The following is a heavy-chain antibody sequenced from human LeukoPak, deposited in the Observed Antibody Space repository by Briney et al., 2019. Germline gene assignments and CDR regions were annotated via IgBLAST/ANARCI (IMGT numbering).Heavy chain of an antibody. CDR3: ARRVPRGYGGYDIDY. CDR2: ISAHNGNT. Sequence: ASVKVSCKASGYTFTSYGISWVRQAPGQGLEWMGWISAHNGNTNYAQMLQDRVTMSRDTSTSTAYMDLRNLRSDDTAVYYCARRVPRGYGGYDIDYWGQGTLVTVSS. V-gene: IGHV1-18*01. D-gene: IGHD5-12*01. J-gene: IGHJ4*02. CDR1: GYTFTSYG.